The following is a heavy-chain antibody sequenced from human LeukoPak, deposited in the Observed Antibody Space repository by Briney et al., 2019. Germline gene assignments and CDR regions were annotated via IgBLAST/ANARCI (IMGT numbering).Heavy chain of an antibody. D-gene: IGHD3-22*01. V-gene: IGHV1-69*06. CDR3: ARALSSGLNFQH. CDR2: IIPIFGTA. J-gene: IGHJ1*01. CDR1: GGTFSSYA. Sequence: GASVKVSCKASGGTFSSYAISWVRQAPGQGLEWMGGIIPIFGTANYAQKFQGRVTITADKSTSTAYMELSSLRSEDTAVYYCARALSSGLNFQHWGQGTLVTVSS.